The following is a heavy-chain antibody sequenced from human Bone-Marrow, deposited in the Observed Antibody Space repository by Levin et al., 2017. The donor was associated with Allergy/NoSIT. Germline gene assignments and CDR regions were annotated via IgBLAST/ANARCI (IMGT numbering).Heavy chain of an antibody. V-gene: IGHV1-3*04. CDR3: ARGVGSSWFLP. CDR2: INTGNGVT. D-gene: IGHD6-13*01. Sequence: GESLKISCKAFGYTFTYNYIHWVRQAPGQGLEWMGWINTGNGVTKYSQTFQGRVSITRDTSASTAHMELSSLISEDTAVYFCARGVGSSWFLPWGQGTLVTVSS. J-gene: IGHJ4*02. CDR1: GYTFTYNY.